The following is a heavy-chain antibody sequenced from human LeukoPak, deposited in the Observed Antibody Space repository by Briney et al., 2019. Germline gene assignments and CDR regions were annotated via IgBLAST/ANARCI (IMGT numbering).Heavy chain of an antibody. CDR1: GGSISSYY. CDR2: IYHSGRI. Sequence: SETLSLTCTVSGGSISSYYWSWIRQPPGKGLEWIGYIYHSGRINYNPSLKSRVTISVDTSKNQVSLKLSSVTAADTAVYYCARVHYDILTGYSYFDYWGQGTLVTVSS. D-gene: IGHD3-9*01. J-gene: IGHJ4*02. V-gene: IGHV4-59*08. CDR3: ARVHYDILTGYSYFDY.